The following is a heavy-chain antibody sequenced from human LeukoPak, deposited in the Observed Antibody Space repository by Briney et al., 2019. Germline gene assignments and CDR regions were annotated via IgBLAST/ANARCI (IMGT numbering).Heavy chain of an antibody. CDR3: ASLVIGSGYYYYHGMDV. CDR1: GGSFSGYY. Sequence: SETLSLTCAVYGGSFSGYYWSWIRQPPGKGLEWIGEINHSGSTNYNPSLKSRVTISVDTSKNQFSLKLSSVTAADTAVYYCASLVIGSGYYYYHGMDVWGQGTTVTVSS. V-gene: IGHV4-34*01. J-gene: IGHJ6*02. D-gene: IGHD3-16*02. CDR2: INHSGST.